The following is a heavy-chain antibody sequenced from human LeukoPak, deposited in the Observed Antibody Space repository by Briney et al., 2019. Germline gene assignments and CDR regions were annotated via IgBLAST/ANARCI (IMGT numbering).Heavy chain of an antibody. D-gene: IGHD2-2*01. Sequence: GGSLTLSCAASGFSFDDYVLHWVRQAPGKGLEWVSLISGDGGSTIYTDSVKGRFTISRDNSKNSLYLQMNSLRTEDTALYYCAKDMRFRSTSYGEFDFWGQGTLVTVSS. CDR3: AKDMRFRSTSYGEFDF. V-gene: IGHV3-43*02. J-gene: IGHJ4*02. CDR1: GFSFDDYV. CDR2: ISGDGGST.